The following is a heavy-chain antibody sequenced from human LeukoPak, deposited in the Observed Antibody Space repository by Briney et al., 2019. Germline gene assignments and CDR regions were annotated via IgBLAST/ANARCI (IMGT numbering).Heavy chain of an antibody. CDR3: AGVSSEGAHFDY. V-gene: IGHV3-21*01. CDR1: GFTFSSYS. D-gene: IGHD3-16*01. CDR2: ISSSSSYI. J-gene: IGHJ4*02. Sequence: KPGGSLRLSCAASGFTFSSYSMNWVRQAPGKGLEWVSSISSSSSYIYYADSVKGRFTISRDNAKNSLYLQMNSLRAEDTAVYYCAGVSSEGAHFDYWGQGTLVTVSS.